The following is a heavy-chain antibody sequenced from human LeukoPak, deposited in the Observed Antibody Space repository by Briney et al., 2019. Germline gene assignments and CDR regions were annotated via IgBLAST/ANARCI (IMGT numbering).Heavy chain of an antibody. V-gene: IGHV3-30-3*01. Sequence: GGSLRLSCAASRFTFSRYAMHWVRQASGKGLEWVAVMSYDGTYKYYADSVKGRFTISRDNAKNTLYLQMNSLRAEDTAVYYCVGYDTLTGWYFDLWGRGTLVTVSS. D-gene: IGHD3-9*01. CDR2: MSYDGTYK. CDR3: VGYDTLTGWYFDL. CDR1: RFTFSRYA. J-gene: IGHJ2*01.